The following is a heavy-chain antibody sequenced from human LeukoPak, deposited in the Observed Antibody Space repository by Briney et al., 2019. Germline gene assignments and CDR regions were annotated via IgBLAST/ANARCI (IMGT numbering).Heavy chain of an antibody. V-gene: IGHV3-30*04. D-gene: IGHD6-19*01. J-gene: IGHJ3*02. CDR2: ISYDGSNK. CDR3: AREEGFGSGWLWAFDI. Sequence: GSLRLSCAASGLTFSSYAMHWVRQAPGKGLEWVAVISYDGSNKYYADSVKGRFTISRDNSKNTLYLQMNSLRAEDTAVYYCAREEGFGSGWLWAFDIWGQGTMVTVSS. CDR1: GLTFSSYA.